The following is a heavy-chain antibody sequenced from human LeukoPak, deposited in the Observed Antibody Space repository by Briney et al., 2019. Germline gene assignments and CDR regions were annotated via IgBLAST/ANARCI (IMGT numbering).Heavy chain of an antibody. CDR1: GFTFSDYY. Sequence: GGSLRLSCAASGFTFSDYYMSWIRQAPGKGLEGVSYISSSGSTIYYADSVKGRFTISRDNAKNSLYLHMNSLRAEDTAVYYCARDRRTYYYDSSGFWGQGTLVTVSS. J-gene: IGHJ4*02. CDR2: ISSSGSTI. V-gene: IGHV3-11*04. CDR3: ARDRRTYYYDSSGF. D-gene: IGHD3-22*01.